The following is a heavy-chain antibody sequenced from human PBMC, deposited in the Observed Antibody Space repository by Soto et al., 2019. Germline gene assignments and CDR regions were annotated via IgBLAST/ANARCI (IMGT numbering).Heavy chain of an antibody. CDR1: GGSISSYY. CDR3: ARGTLTSYFDY. CDR2: FYYSGST. V-gene: IGHV4-59*01. J-gene: IGHJ4*02. Sequence: PQTLSLTCTVSGGSISSYYWSWIRQPPGKGLEWIGYFYYSGSTNYNPSLKSRVTISVDTSKNQFSLKLSSVTAADTAVYYCARGTLTSYFDYWGQVTLVTVSS.